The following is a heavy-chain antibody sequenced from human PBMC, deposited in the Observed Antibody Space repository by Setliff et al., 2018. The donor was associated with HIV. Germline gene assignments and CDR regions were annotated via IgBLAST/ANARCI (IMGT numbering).Heavy chain of an antibody. CDR3: ARHDYYDSGGFYTLYYFDY. J-gene: IGHJ4*02. D-gene: IGHD3-22*01. Sequence: PSETLSLTCTVSDDSIDSSSHYWGWIRQPPGKGLEWIGSIYNSGGTYYNPSLHGRVTISVDTSKNQFSLRLRSVTAADTAVYYCARHDYYDSGGFYTLYYFDYWGPGTLVTVSS. CDR1: DDSIDSSSHY. CDR2: IYNSGGT. V-gene: IGHV4-39*01.